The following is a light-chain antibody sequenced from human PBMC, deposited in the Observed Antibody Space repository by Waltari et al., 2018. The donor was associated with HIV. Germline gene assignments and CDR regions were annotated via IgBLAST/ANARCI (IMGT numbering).Light chain of an antibody. J-gene: IGKJ4*01. CDR3: QQLHSFPLI. V-gene: IGKV1-9*01. Sequence: DIQLTQSPSFLSSHVGDRVTISCRASQDISTYLAWYQQKPGEAPKLLIHGASTLHRGVTSRFSGSGSGTDFTLTFKNLRPEDFAIYYCQQLHSFPLIFGGGTKVE. CDR1: QDISTY. CDR2: GAS.